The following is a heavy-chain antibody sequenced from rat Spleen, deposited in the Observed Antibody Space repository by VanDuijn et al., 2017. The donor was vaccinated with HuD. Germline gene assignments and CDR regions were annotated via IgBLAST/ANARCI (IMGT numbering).Heavy chain of an antibody. J-gene: IGHJ2*01. CDR1: GFSFTDYN. V-gene: IGHV5-22*01. CDR3: ARHQGHY. CDR2: ITNTGGST. Sequence: EVQLVESGGGLVQPGRSLKLSCVASGFSFTDYNMAWVRQAPTKDLQWVTSITNTGGSTYYPDSVKGRFTISRDNAKSTLYLQMNSLRSEDTATYYCARHQGHYWGQGVMVTVSS.